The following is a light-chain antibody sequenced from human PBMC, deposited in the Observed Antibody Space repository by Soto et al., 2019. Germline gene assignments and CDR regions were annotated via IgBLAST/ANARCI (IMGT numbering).Light chain of an antibody. CDR2: DAS. V-gene: IGKV3-11*01. Sequence: EIFLTQSPSILSLSPVETATLSCRASQSVSSYLAWYQQKPGQAPRLLIYDASNRATGIPARFSGSGSGTDFTLTISRLEPEDFAVYYCQQYGSSGTFGQGTKVDIK. CDR1: QSVSSY. J-gene: IGKJ1*01. CDR3: QQYGSSGT.